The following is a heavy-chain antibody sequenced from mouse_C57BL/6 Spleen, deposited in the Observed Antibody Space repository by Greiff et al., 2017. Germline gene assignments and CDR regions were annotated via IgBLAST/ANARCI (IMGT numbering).Heavy chain of an antibody. CDR3: ARQLRLLAWFAY. D-gene: IGHD3-2*02. CDR2: IFPGSGST. CDR1: GYTFTDYY. J-gene: IGHJ3*01. Sequence: QVQLQQSGPELVKPGASVKISCKASGYTFTDYYINWVKQRPGQGLEWIGWIFPGSGSTYYNEKFKGKATLTVDNSSSTAYMLLSSLTSEDSAVYFCARQLRLLAWFAYWGQGTLVTVSA. V-gene: IGHV1-75*01.